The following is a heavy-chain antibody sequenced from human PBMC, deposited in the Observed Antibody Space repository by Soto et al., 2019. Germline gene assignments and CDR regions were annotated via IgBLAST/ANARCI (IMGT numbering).Heavy chain of an antibody. Sequence: VQLVESGGGVVQPGRSLRLSCAASGFTFSSYGMHWVRQAPGKGLGGVAVIWYDGSNKYYADSVKGRFTISRDNSKNTLYLQMNSLRAEDTAVYYCARGFIIWGSYRYNGYYFDYWGQGTLVTVSS. D-gene: IGHD3-16*02. CDR2: IWYDGSNK. V-gene: IGHV3-33*01. CDR1: GFTFSSYG. J-gene: IGHJ4*02. CDR3: ARGFIIWGSYRYNGYYFDY.